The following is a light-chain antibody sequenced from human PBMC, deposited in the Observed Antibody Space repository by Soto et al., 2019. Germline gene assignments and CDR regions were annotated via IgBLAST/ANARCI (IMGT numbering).Light chain of an antibody. V-gene: IGLV2-14*03. CDR2: DVS. CDR1: SSDVGGYNY. CDR3: SSYTSSSTLYV. J-gene: IGLJ2*01. Sequence: QSALTQPASVSGSPGQSITISCTGTSSDVGGYNYVSWYQQHPGKAPKLIIYDVSNRPSGVSNRFSGSKSGNAASLTISGLQAEDEADYYCSSYTSSSTLYVFGGGTKVTVL.